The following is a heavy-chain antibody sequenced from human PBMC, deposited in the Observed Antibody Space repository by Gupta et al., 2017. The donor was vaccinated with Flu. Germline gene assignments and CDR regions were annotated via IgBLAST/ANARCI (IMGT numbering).Heavy chain of an antibody. D-gene: IGHD3-10*01. Sequence: EVQLVESGGGLVQPGGSLRLSCAASGFTVSRNYMSWVRQAPGKGLEWVSVIYSGGSTYYADSVKGRFTISRDNSKNTLYLQMNSLRAEDTAVYYCWGEITMVRGGLTDYWGQGTLVTVSS. J-gene: IGHJ4*02. CDR3: WGEITMVRGGLTDY. CDR2: IYSGGST. V-gene: IGHV3-66*02. CDR1: GFTVSRNY.